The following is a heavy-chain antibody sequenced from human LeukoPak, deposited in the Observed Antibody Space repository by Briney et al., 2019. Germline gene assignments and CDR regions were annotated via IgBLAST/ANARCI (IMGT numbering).Heavy chain of an antibody. CDR2: INPNSGGT. J-gene: IGHJ4*02. Sequence: ASVKVSCKASGYTFTGYYMHWVRQAPGQGLEWMGRINPNSGGTNYAQKFQGRVTMTRDTSISTAYMELSRLRSDDTAVYYCARKGLGSGSYFHFDYWGQGTLATVSS. CDR1: GYTFTGYY. D-gene: IGHD3-10*01. V-gene: IGHV1-2*06. CDR3: ARKGLGSGSYFHFDY.